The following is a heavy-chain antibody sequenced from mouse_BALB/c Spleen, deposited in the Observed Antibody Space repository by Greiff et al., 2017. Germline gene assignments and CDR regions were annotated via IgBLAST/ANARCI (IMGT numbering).Heavy chain of an antibody. D-gene: IGHD2-10*02. Sequence: EVMLVESGGGLVQPGGSRKLSCAASGFTFSSFGMHWVRQAPEKGLEWVAYISSGSSTIYYADTVKGRFTISRDNPKNTLFLQMTSLRSEDTAMYYCARSGEYGIWYFDVWGAGTTVTVSS. CDR1: GFTFSSFG. CDR2: ISSGSSTI. V-gene: IGHV5-17*02. CDR3: ARSGEYGIWYFDV. J-gene: IGHJ1*01.